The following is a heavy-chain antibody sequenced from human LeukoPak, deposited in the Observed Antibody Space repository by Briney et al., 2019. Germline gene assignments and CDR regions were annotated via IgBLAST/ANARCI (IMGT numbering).Heavy chain of an antibody. V-gene: IGHV3-7*01. Sequence: GGSLRLSCAASGFTFSSYWMSWVRQAPGKGLEWVANIKQDGSEKYYVDSVEGRFTISRDNAKNSLYLQMNSLRAEDTAVYYCAREGNWNWDYFDYWGQGTLVTVSS. J-gene: IGHJ4*02. CDR2: IKQDGSEK. D-gene: IGHD1-7*01. CDR1: GFTFSSYW. CDR3: AREGNWNWDYFDY.